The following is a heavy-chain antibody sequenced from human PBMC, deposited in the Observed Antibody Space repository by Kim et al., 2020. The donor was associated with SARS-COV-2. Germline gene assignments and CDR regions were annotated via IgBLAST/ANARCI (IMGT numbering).Heavy chain of an antibody. D-gene: IGHD3-22*01. J-gene: IGHJ4*02. CDR1: GFTFSDYW. Sequence: GGSLRLSCAASGFTFSDYWMTWVRQAPGKGLEWVANIKRDGSEQYYVASVKGRFTISRDNAKNSLSLQMSSLRVEDTGVYYCATEDGSGCLLKFWGQGTLVTVSS. CDR2: IKRDGSEQ. CDR3: ATEDGSGCLLKF. V-gene: IGHV3-7*03.